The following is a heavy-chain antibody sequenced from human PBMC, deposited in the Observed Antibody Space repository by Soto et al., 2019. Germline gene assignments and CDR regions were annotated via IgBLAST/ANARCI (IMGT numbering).Heavy chain of an antibody. V-gene: IGHV4-39*01. CDR3: ARHFPVDYSDY. Sequence: SETLSLTCTVSGGSISSDNCLWAWICQPPGKGLEWIGSIYYSGTTYYNPSLKSRVTISVDRSKNQFSLKLSSVTAAYTAVYYCARHFPVDYSDYWGQGALVTVSS. CDR2: IYYSGTT. CDR1: GGSISSDNCL. J-gene: IGHJ4*02.